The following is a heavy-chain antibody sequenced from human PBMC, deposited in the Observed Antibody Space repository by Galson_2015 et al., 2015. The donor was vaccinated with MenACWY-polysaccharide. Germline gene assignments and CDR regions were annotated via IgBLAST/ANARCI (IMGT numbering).Heavy chain of an antibody. Sequence: SLRLSCAASGFTFSSYAIHWVRQAPGKGLEWVAIISYDGSNKYYADSVKGQFTISRDNSKNTMYLQMNSLKSDDTAAYYCARTYCSRTTCYGMDVWGQGTTVTVSS. CDR3: ARTYCSRTTCYGMDV. D-gene: IGHD2/OR15-2a*01. V-gene: IGHV3-30-3*01. CDR1: GFTFSSYA. CDR2: ISYDGSNK. J-gene: IGHJ6*02.